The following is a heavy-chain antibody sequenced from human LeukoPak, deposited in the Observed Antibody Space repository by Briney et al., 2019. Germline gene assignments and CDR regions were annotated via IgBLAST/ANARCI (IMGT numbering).Heavy chain of an antibody. Sequence: GGSLRLSCAASGFTFSSYEMNWVRQAPGKGLEWVSYIGTSVTNIYYADSVKGRFTISRDNAKNSLYLQMNSLRAEDTALYYCARGPYGPGSLYPHWGQGTLVTASS. V-gene: IGHV3-48*03. CDR1: GFTFSSYE. D-gene: IGHD3-10*01. CDR2: IGTSVTNI. CDR3: ARGPYGPGSLYPH. J-gene: IGHJ4*02.